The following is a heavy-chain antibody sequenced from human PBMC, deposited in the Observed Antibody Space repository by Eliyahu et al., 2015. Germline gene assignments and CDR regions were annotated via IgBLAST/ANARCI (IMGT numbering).Heavy chain of an antibody. D-gene: IGHD5-24*01. J-gene: IGHJ3*02. Sequence: QPPGKGLEWIGYIYTSGSTNYNPSLKSRVTISVDTSKNQFSLKLSSVTAADTAVYYCARQASLDGYNRYAFDIWGQGTMVTVSS. V-gene: IGHV4-4*09. CDR2: IYTSGST. CDR3: ARQASLDGYNRYAFDI.